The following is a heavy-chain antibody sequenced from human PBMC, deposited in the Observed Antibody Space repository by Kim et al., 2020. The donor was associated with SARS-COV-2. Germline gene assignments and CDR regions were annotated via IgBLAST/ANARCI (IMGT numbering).Heavy chain of an antibody. V-gene: IGHV4-59*13. D-gene: IGHD3-22*01. J-gene: IGHJ3*01. CDR2: IYYSGST. CDR1: GGSISSYY. CDR3: AREFRYYDSSGYRGSVAF. Sequence: SETLSLTCTVSGGSISSYYWSWIRQPPGKGLEWIGYIYYSGSTNYNPSLKSRVTISVDTSKNQFSLKLSSVTAADTAVYYCAREFRYYDSSGYRGSVAF.